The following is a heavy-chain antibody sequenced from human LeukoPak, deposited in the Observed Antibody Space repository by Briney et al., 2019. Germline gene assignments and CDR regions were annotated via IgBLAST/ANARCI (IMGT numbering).Heavy chain of an antibody. Sequence: GASVKVSCKASGYTFTSYGISWVRQAPGQGLEWMGWISAYNGNTNYAQKLQGRVTMTTDTSTSTAYMELRSLRSDDTAVYYCARDPWDNYSSSWYSWGQGTLVTVSS. CDR3: ARDPWDNYSSSWYS. D-gene: IGHD6-13*01. V-gene: IGHV1-18*01. CDR2: ISAYNGNT. J-gene: IGHJ5*02. CDR1: GYTFTSYG.